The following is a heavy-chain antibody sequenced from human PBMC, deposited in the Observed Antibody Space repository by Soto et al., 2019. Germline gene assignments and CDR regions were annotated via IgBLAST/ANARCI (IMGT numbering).Heavy chain of an antibody. V-gene: IGHV3-23*01. J-gene: IGHJ4*02. Sequence: GESLKISCAASGFTFSSYAMSWVRQAPGKGLEWVSAISGSGGSTYYADSVKGRFTISRDNSKNTLYLQMNSLRAEDTAVYYCAMGPRSFGVSMAYWGQGTLVTVSS. CDR2: ISGSGGST. CDR3: AMGPRSFGVSMAY. D-gene: IGHD3-3*01. CDR1: GFTFSSYA.